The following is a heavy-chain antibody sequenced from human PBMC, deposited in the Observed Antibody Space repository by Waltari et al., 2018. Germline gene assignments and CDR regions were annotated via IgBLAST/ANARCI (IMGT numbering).Heavy chain of an antibody. CDR1: GFTFSTYW. J-gene: IGHJ4*02. D-gene: IGHD1-26*01. V-gene: IGHV3-74*01. Sequence: LVESGGGFVLSGESLRLSCAASGFTFSTYWMQWVGQTPGKGLVWVSLVNGDEGETRYADYVKGRFIISRDNAKNTVYLQMDSLRVEDTAVYYCARGGPSGSYFDYWGQGTLATVSS. CDR3: ARGGPSGSYFDY. CDR2: VNGDEGET.